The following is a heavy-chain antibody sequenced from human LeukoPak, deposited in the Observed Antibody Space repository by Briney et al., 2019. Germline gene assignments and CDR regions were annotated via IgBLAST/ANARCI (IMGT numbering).Heavy chain of an antibody. V-gene: IGHV4-39*07. CDR1: GGSISSSSHY. CDR3: ARDPYSSSWYDY. J-gene: IGHJ4*02. Sequence: SETLSLTCTVSGGSISSSSHYWGWIRQPPGKGLEWIGSIYYSGSTYYNPSLKSRVPISVDTSKNQFSLKLSSVTAADTAVYYCARDPYSSSWYDYWGQGTLVTVSS. CDR2: IYYSGST. D-gene: IGHD6-13*01.